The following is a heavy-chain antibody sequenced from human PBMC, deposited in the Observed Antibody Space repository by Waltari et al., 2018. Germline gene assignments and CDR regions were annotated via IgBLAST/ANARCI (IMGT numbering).Heavy chain of an antibody. D-gene: IGHD3-10*01. Sequence: QVQLVQSVAEVKKPGASVKGSCKAFGYTCTSYDLTWVRQAIGQGIEWMGWMNPNSGNTGYAQKFQGRVTMTRKTSISTAYMELSSLRSEDTAVYYCARGSVTMVRGVKYFQHWGQGTLVTVSS. J-gene: IGHJ1*01. V-gene: IGHV1-8*01. CDR3: ARGSVTMVRGVKYFQH. CDR2: MNPNSGNT. CDR1: GYTCTSYD.